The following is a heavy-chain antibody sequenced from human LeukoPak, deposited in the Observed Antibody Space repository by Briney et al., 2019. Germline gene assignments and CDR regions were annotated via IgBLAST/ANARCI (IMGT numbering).Heavy chain of an antibody. J-gene: IGHJ4*02. V-gene: IGHV3-23*01. Sequence: GGSLRLSCAASGFTFSSYDMSWVRQAPGKGLEWVSGITASGGTTYYADSVKGRFTISRDNSKNTLYLQMNSLRAEDTAVYYCAKSPQYYDILTGPSDYWGQGTLVTVSS. D-gene: IGHD3-9*01. CDR3: AKSPQYYDILTGPSDY. CDR2: ITASGGTT. CDR1: GFTFSSYD.